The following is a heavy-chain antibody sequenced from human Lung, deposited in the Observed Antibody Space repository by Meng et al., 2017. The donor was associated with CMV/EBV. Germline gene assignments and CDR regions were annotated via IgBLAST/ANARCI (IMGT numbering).Heavy chain of an antibody. V-gene: IGHV4/OR15-8*03. Sequence: SETLSLTXIVSSGSISSSKWWNWVRQPPGKGLEWIGAIHHSGTTNYNTSLKSRVIMSVDKSKNQFSLSLTSVTAADTAVYFCARADSSYFDVSAYYPDAFDIWGQGTVVTVSS. D-gene: IGHD3-22*01. J-gene: IGHJ3*02. CDR1: SGSISSSKW. CDR3: ARADSSYFDVSAYYPDAFDI. CDR2: IHHSGTT.